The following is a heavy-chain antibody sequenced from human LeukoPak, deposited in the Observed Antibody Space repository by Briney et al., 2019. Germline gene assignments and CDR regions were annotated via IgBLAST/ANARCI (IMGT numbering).Heavy chain of an antibody. CDR2: ISSSGSTI. Sequence: GGSLRLSCAASGFTFSSYEMNWVRQAPGKGLEWVSYISSSGSTIYYADSVKGRFTISRDNAKNSLYLQMNSLRAEDTAVYYCARQKYCSGGSCYSSDYYYYYMDVWGKGTTVTVSS. CDR3: ARQKYCSGGSCYSSDYYYYYMDV. V-gene: IGHV3-48*03. D-gene: IGHD2-15*01. CDR1: GFTFSSYE. J-gene: IGHJ6*03.